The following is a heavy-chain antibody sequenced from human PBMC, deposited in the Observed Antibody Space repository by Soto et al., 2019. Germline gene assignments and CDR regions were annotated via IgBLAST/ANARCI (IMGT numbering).Heavy chain of an antibody. V-gene: IGHV4-39*01. CDR2: GYHGGNT. D-gene: IGHD5-18*01. Sequence: SETLSLTCTVSGGSISSNIYYWAWIRQPPGKGLEWIGSGYHGGNTYYNPSHKSRVTISVDTSTNQFSLKLNSVTAADTAVYYCARHLSGYGYLYFEYWGQGILVTVSS. J-gene: IGHJ4*02. CDR3: ARHLSGYGYLYFEY. CDR1: GGSISSNIYY.